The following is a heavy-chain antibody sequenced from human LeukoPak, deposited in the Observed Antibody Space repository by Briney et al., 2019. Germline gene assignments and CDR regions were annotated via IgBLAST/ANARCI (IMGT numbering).Heavy chain of an antibody. D-gene: IGHD4-17*01. CDR2: IYADGNT. CDR1: GFTFSRYA. Sequence: PGGSLRLSCAASGFTFSRYAMSWVRQAPGRGLEWVSFIYADGNTYYADSVKGRFTISRDISKNAVYLQMNSLRAEDTAVYYCARDSYGDANFDSWGQGTLVTVSS. J-gene: IGHJ4*02. V-gene: IGHV3-23*03. CDR3: ARDSYGDANFDS.